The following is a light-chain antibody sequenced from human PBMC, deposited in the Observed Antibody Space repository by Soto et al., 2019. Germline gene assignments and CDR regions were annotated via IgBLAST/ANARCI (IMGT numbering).Light chain of an antibody. Sequence: QSVLTQSPSASASLGASVRLTCTLSRGHATYAIAWHQQLPERGPRFIMKVNSDGSHNKGDGIPDRFAGSSSGAERYLTISSLRSEDEADYYCQTWGTGFRVFGGGTQLTVL. CDR1: RGHATYA. CDR2: VNSDGSH. CDR3: QTWGTGFRV. J-gene: IGLJ3*02. V-gene: IGLV4-69*01.